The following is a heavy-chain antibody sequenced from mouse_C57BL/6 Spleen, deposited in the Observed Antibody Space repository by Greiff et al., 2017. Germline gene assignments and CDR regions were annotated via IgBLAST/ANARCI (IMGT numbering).Heavy chain of an antibody. D-gene: IGHD2-1*01. V-gene: IGHV1-55*01. J-gene: IGHJ3*01. CDR2: IYPGSGST. CDR1: GYTFTSYW. Sequence: QVQLQQSGAELVKPGASVKMSCKASGYTFTSYWITWVKQRPGQGLEWIGDIYPGSGSTNYNEKFKGKATLTVDTSSSTAYMQLSSLTSEDSAVYYCASSYGSEGFAYWGQGTLVTVSA. CDR3: ASSYGSEGFAY.